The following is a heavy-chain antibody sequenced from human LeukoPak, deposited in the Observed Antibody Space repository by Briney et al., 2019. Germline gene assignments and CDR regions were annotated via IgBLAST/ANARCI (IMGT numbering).Heavy chain of an antibody. CDR3: ARDPYDSSGYCDY. CDR2: IWYDGSNK. V-gene: IGHV3-33*08. J-gene: IGHJ4*02. Sequence: GGSLRLSCEASGFIFSTYVIHWVRQAPGKGLEWVAVIWYDGSNKYYADSVKGRFTISRDNSKNTLYLQMNNLRAEDTAVYYCARDPYDSSGYCDYWGQGTLVTVSS. CDR1: GFIFSTYV. D-gene: IGHD3-22*01.